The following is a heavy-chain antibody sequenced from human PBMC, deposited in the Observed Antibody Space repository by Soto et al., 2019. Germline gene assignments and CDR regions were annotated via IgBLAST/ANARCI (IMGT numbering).Heavy chain of an antibody. CDR3: AKDLQGDHRYYYCMDV. D-gene: IGHD3-16*01. V-gene: IGHV3-30*18. Sequence: PGGSLRLSCAASGFTFSSYGMHWVRQAPGKGLEWVAVISYDGSNKYYAHPATGRFTISRDNSNNTLYLRMISLRAEDTVVYYCAKDLQGDHRYYYCMDVWGQGSTVNVSS. CDR1: GFTFSSYG. CDR2: ISYDGSNK. J-gene: IGHJ6*02.